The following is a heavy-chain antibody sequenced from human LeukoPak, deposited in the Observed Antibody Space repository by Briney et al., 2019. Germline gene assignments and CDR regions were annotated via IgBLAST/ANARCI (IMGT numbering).Heavy chain of an antibody. D-gene: IGHD1-26*01. Sequence: ASVKVSCKASGYTFNNYGITWVRQAPGQGLEWMGWINAYNGNTNYAQKLQGRVTMTTDTSTSTAYMELRSLRSDDTAVYYCARGSRVGATSGGDYWGQGTLVTVSS. CDR1: GYTFNNYG. V-gene: IGHV1-18*01. CDR2: INAYNGNT. J-gene: IGHJ4*02. CDR3: ARGSRVGATSGGDY.